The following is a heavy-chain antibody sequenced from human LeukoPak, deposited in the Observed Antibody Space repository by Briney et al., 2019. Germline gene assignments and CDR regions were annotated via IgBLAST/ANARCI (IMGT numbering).Heavy chain of an antibody. CDR1: GYTFTSYY. CDR2: INPSGGST. Sequence: ASVKVSCKASGYTFTSYYMHWVRQAPGQGLEWMGIINPSGGSTSYAQKFQGRVTMTRDTSTSTVYMELSRLRSDDTAVYYCARDLPDSYYYGSGTSFSLPDYWGQGTLVTVSS. J-gene: IGHJ4*02. D-gene: IGHD3-10*01. CDR3: ARDLPDSYYYGSGTSFSLPDY. V-gene: IGHV1-46*01.